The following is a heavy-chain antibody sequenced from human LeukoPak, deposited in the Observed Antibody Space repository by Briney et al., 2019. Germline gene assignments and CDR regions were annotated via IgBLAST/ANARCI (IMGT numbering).Heavy chain of an antibody. CDR1: GYTLIELY. D-gene: IGHD1-26*01. CDR3: ATGSPLEYEYNSGSINQGWDV. Sequence: ASVKVSCKVSGYTLIELYMHWVRQAPGIGLEWMGGFDPEDGETIYAQKFQGRVTMTEDTSTDTAYMELSSLRSEDPAVYYCATGSPLEYEYNSGSINQGWDVGGQGPTVP. CDR2: FDPEDGET. J-gene: IGHJ6*02. V-gene: IGHV1-24*01.